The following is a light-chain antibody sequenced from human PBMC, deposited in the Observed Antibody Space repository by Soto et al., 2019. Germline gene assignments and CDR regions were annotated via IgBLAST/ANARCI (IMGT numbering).Light chain of an antibody. V-gene: IGKV2-24*01. CDR1: QGLVHSDGRTY. Sequence: DIVMTQTPLSLSVTLGQPASFSCRSSQGLVHSDGRTYLSWLRQRPGQPPRLLLFQISNRFTGVPDRFSGSGSGTDFTLKISRVEAEDVGTYYCMQGTHFPITFGQGTRLYIE. CDR2: QIS. J-gene: IGKJ5*01. CDR3: MQGTHFPIT.